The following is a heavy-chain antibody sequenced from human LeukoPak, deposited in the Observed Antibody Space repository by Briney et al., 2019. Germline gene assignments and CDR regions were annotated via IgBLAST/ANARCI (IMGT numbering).Heavy chain of an antibody. J-gene: IGHJ4*02. CDR3: AHVGGSTRIQDY. V-gene: IGHV3-23*01. D-gene: IGHD3-16*01. CDR1: RFTFSTYA. CDR2: IGDSGTNT. Sequence: PGGSLRLSCAASRFTFSTYAMSWVRQAPGKGLEWVSSIGDSGTNTYYADSVKGRFTISRDNSKNTLYLQMDSLRDEDTAVYYCAHVGGSTRIQDYWGQGTLVTVSS.